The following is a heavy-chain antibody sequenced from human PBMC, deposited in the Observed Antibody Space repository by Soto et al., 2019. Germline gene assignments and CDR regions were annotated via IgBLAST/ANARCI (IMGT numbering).Heavy chain of an antibody. CDR2: ISYSGST. CDR3: ARGTSWQLPFDY. D-gene: IGHD6-13*01. V-gene: IGHV4-59*01. Sequence: SETLSLTCTVSSDSISSYYWSWIRQPPGKRLEWIGYISYSGSTDYNPSLKSRVTISGDTSKNQFSLKVSSVTAADTAVYYCARGTSWQLPFDYWGQGTLVT. J-gene: IGHJ4*02. CDR1: SDSISSYY.